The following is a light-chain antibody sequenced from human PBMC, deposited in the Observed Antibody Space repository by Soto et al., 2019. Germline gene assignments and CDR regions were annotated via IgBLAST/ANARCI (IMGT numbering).Light chain of an antibody. CDR3: QQYNNWPYT. J-gene: IGKJ2*01. CDR2: GAS. Sequence: ELVMTQSPATLSVSPGERATLSCRASQSISSNLAWYQQKPGQAPRLLIYGASSRATGLPARFSGSGSVTEFTLTISSLQSEDFAVYYCQQYNNWPYTFGQGTKLEI. V-gene: IGKV3-15*01. CDR1: QSISSN.